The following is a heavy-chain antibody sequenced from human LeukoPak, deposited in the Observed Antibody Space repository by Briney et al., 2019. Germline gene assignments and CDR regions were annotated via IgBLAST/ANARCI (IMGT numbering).Heavy chain of an antibody. V-gene: IGHV3-7*01. CDR3: ARDSEFRGAPFFDY. D-gene: IGHD3-10*01. Sequence: HPGGSLRLSCAASGFTFSSYWMSWVRQAPGKGLEWVANIKQDGSEKYYVDSVKGRFTISRDNAKNSLYLQMNSLRAEDTAVYYCARDSEFRGAPFFDYWGQGTLVTVSS. CDR1: GFTFSSYW. J-gene: IGHJ4*02. CDR2: IKQDGSEK.